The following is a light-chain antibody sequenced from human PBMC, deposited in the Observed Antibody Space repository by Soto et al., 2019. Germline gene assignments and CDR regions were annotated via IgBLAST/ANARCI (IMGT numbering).Light chain of an antibody. V-gene: IGKV1-12*01. J-gene: IGKJ4*02. CDR2: VAS. CDR3: QQTNSFPLT. Sequence: DIQMTQSPSSVSASVGDTVAITCRASQGVSSRLAWYQQKPGTAPKVLISVASSLQSGVRSRFSGSGSGTDFTLTISSLQPEDFATYYCQQTNSFPLTFGGGTKVEIK. CDR1: QGVSSR.